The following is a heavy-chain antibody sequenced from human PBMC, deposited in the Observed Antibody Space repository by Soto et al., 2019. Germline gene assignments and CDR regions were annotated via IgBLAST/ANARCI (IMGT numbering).Heavy chain of an antibody. Sequence: QVQLVESGGGVVQPGRSLRLSCAASGFTFSHYGIHWVRQAPGKGLEWLAVISYDGSNIHYADSVKGRFTVSRDNSKNTLYLQMNSLRAEDTAVDFCARYSGKYQGPIDYWGQGTLVTVSS. CDR2: ISYDGSNI. CDR1: GFTFSHYG. CDR3: ARYSGKYQGPIDY. V-gene: IGHV3-30*03. D-gene: IGHD1-26*01. J-gene: IGHJ4*02.